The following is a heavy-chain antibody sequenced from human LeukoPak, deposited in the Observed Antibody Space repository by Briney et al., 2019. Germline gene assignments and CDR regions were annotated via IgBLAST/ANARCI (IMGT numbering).Heavy chain of an antibody. V-gene: IGHV3-48*01. J-gene: IGHJ4*02. CDR1: GFNFSTYC. CDR2: ISRSSTTI. D-gene: IGHD6-13*01. Sequence: GGSLRLSCAASGFNFSTYCMIWVRQAPGKGREGGLDISRSSTTIYYADSVKGRFTISRDNARNSLYLQMNSLRAEDTAVYYCARAGYSSSWYVYWGQGTLVTVSS. CDR3: ARAGYSSSWYVY.